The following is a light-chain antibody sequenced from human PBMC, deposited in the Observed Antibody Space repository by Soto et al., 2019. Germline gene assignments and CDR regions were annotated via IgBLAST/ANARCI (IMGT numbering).Light chain of an antibody. Sequence: QSVLTQPASVSGSPGPSITISCTGTSSDVGAYNYVSWYQQYPGKAPKLMIYDVSNRPSGISNRFSGSKSANTASLTISGLQAEDEADYYCCSYAGDSAPYVFGTGTKVTVL. J-gene: IGLJ1*01. V-gene: IGLV2-14*01. CDR2: DVS. CDR3: CSYAGDSAPYV. CDR1: SSDVGAYNY.